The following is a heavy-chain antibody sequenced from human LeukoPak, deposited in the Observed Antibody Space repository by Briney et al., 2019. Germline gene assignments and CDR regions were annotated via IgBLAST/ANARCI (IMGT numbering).Heavy chain of an antibody. CDR1: GYTFTNYA. CDR2: INAGNGNT. V-gene: IGHV1-3*01. Sequence: ASVKVSCKASGYTFTNYAMHWVRQAPGQSLEWMGWINAGNGNTKYSQKFQGGVTITRDTSASTAYMELSSLRSEDTAVYYCASARSRGSYYIDYWGQGTLVTVSS. CDR3: ASARSRGSYYIDY. J-gene: IGHJ4*02. D-gene: IGHD1-26*01.